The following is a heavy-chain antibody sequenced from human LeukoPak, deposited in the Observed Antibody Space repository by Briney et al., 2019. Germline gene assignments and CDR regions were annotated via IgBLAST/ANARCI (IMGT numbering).Heavy chain of an antibody. CDR2: IYYSGST. Sequence: ASETLSLTCTVSGGSISSYYWSWIRQPPGKGLEWIGYIYYSGSTNYNPSLKSRVTISVDTSKNQFSLKLSSVTAADTAVYYCARLCTRGTPAFDIWGQGTMVTVSS. V-gene: IGHV4-59*08. CDR3: ARLCTRGTPAFDI. CDR1: GGSISSYY. D-gene: IGHD1-1*01. J-gene: IGHJ3*02.